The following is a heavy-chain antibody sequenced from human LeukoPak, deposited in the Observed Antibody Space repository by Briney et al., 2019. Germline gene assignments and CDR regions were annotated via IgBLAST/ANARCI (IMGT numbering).Heavy chain of an antibody. Sequence: GGSLKLSCAASGFSFSGSALHWVRQASGKGLEWVDRIRSKRNNYATEYGASVKGRFTISRDESKNTAYLQMNSLKSEDTAVYYCTRQGEPTALIDHWGQGTLVSVSS. V-gene: IGHV3-73*01. CDR2: IRSKRNNYAT. CDR1: GFSFSGSA. J-gene: IGHJ4*02. CDR3: TRQGEPTALIDH. D-gene: IGHD5-18*01.